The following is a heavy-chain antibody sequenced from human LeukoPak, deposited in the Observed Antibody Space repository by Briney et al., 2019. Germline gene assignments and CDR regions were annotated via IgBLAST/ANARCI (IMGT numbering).Heavy chain of an antibody. CDR1: GFMFSSYW. D-gene: IGHD2-2*01. Sequence: GGSLRLSCAASGFMFSSYWMSWVRQAPGKGLEWVANIRQDGNEIYYGDSVKGRFTISRDNGKNSLFLQMNSMRTEDTAVYFCAGVEVRGQPRCSRGCYFDCWGKGTLVTVPS. J-gene: IGHJ4*02. V-gene: IGHV3-7*01. CDR3: AGVEVRGQPRCSRGCYFDC. CDR2: IRQDGNEI.